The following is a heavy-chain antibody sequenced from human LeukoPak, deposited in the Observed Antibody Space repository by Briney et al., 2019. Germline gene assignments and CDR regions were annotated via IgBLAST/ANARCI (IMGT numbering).Heavy chain of an antibody. J-gene: IGHJ6*03. CDR3: AREHYFYHMDG. V-gene: IGHV3-7*01. CDR1: GFTVSTND. CDR2: VNQGGTEK. Sequence: GGSLRLSCAVSGFTVSTNDMSWVRQAPGKGLEWVANVNQGGTEKYYVDSVKGRFTISRDNAENSLYLQMNSLRAEDTAVYYCAREHYFYHMDGWGEGTTVTVSS.